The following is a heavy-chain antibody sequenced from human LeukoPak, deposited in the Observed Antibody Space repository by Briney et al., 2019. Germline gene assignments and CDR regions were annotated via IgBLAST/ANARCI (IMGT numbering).Heavy chain of an antibody. Sequence: SETLSLTCAVYGGSFSGYYWSWIRQPPGKGLEWIGEINHSGSTNYNPSLKSRVTISVDTSKNQFSLKLSSVTAADTAVHYCARGRRKYYYDSSGYYYVISDAFDIWGQGTMVTVSS. J-gene: IGHJ3*02. CDR3: ARGRRKYYYDSSGYYYVISDAFDI. CDR2: INHSGST. V-gene: IGHV4-34*01. CDR1: GGSFSGYY. D-gene: IGHD3-22*01.